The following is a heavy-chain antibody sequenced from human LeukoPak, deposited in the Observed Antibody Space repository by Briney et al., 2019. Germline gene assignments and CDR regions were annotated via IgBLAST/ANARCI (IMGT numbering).Heavy chain of an antibody. CDR3: AKRGVVIRVILVGFHKEAYYFDS. D-gene: IGHD3-22*01. CDR1: GFTFSDYQ. V-gene: IGHV3-11*01. Sequence: GGSLRLSCAASGFTFSDYQMSWIRQAPGKGLEWVSYIRSSGSDTYYADSVKGRFTISRDNTKNTLYLQMNSLRAEDTAVYFCAKRGVVIRVILVGFHKEAYYFDSWGQGALVTVSS. CDR2: IRSSGSDT. J-gene: IGHJ4*02.